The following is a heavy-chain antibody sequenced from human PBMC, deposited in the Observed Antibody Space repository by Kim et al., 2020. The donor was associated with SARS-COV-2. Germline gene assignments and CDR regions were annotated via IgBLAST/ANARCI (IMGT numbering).Heavy chain of an antibody. V-gene: IGHV3-21*01. Sequence: ADSVEVRVTIPRDKANNSLYLQRNSLGAEDTAVYYCARDRAAAGPEPFDYWGQGTLVTVSS. J-gene: IGHJ4*02. D-gene: IGHD6-13*01. CDR3: ARDRAAAGPEPFDY.